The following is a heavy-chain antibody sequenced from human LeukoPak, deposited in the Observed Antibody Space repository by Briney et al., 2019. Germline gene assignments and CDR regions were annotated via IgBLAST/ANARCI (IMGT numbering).Heavy chain of an antibody. J-gene: IGHJ5*02. CDR2: IYYSGST. Sequence: PSETLSLTCTVSGGSISSSSYYWGWIRQPPGKGLEWIGSIYYSGSTYYNPSLKSRVTISVDTSKNQFSLKLSSVTAADTAVYYCARRADTSGWYSGDWFDPWGQGTLVTVSS. D-gene: IGHD6-19*01. V-gene: IGHV4-39*01. CDR1: GGSISSSSYY. CDR3: ARRADTSGWYSGDWFDP.